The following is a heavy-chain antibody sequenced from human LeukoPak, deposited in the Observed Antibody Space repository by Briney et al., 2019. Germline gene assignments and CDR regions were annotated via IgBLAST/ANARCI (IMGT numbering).Heavy chain of an antibody. J-gene: IGHJ4*02. V-gene: IGHV3-21*04. CDR3: AKDGPGIVGSFH. CDR2: ISSSSSYI. D-gene: IGHD1-26*01. CDR1: GFTFSSYS. Sequence: GGSLRLSCAASGFTFSSYSMNWVRQAPGKGLEWVSSISSSSSYIYYADSVKGRFTISRDNAKNSLYLQMNSLRAEDTTVYYCAKDGPGIVGSFHWGQGTLVTVSS.